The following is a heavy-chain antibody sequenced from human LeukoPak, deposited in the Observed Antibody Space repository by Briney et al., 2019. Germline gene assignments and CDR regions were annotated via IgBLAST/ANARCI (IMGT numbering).Heavy chain of an antibody. D-gene: IGHD2-2*01. CDR2: INPSGGST. J-gene: IGHJ6*03. CDR3: ARQKIRDQLLFTYYYYYMDV. V-gene: IGHV1-46*01. CDR1: GYTFTSYY. Sequence: ASVKVSCKASGYTFTSYYMHWVRQAPGQGLEWMGIINPSGGSTSYAQKFQGRVTMTRDTSTSTVYMELSSLRSEDTAVYYCARQKIRDQLLFTYYYYYMDVWGKGTTVTISS.